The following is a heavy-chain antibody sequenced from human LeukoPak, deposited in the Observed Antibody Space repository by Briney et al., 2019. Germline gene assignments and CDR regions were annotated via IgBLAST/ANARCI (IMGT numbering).Heavy chain of an antibody. J-gene: IGHJ5*02. CDR2: INRSGST. CDR1: GGSFSGYY. CDR3: ARTSADQLRRAGFDP. D-gene: IGHD2-2*01. V-gene: IGHV4-34*01. Sequence: SETLSLTCAVYGGSFSGYYWSWIRQPPGRGLEWIGEINRSGSTNYNPSLKSRVTISVDTSKNQFSLKLSSVTAADTAVYYCARTSADQLRRAGFDPWGQGTLVTVSS.